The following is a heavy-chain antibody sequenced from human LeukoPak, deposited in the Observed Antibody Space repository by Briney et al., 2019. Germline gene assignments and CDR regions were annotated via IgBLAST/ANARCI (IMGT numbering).Heavy chain of an antibody. CDR1: GYTFTSYY. Sequence: ASVKVSCKASGYTFTSYYMHWVRQAPGQGLEWMGIINPSGGSTSYAQKFQGRVTMTRDMSTSTVYMELSSLRSEDTAMYYCARKPAVAEGLGYFDLWGRGTLVTVSS. CDR2: INPSGGST. J-gene: IGHJ2*01. D-gene: IGHD6-19*01. CDR3: ARKPAVAEGLGYFDL. V-gene: IGHV1-46*01.